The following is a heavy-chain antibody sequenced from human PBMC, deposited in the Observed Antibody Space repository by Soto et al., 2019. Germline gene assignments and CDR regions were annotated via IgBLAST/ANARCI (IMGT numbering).Heavy chain of an antibody. J-gene: IGHJ6*02. Sequence: LRLSCAASGFTFSSYGMHGVRQAPCKGLEWVAVIWYDGSNKYYADSVKGRFTISRDNSKSTLYLQMNSLRAEDTAVYYCAREMITFGGVIDPYYYGMDVWGQGTTVTVSS. CDR1: GFTFSSYG. CDR3: AREMITFGGVIDPYYYGMDV. CDR2: IWYDGSNK. D-gene: IGHD3-16*02. V-gene: IGHV3-33*01.